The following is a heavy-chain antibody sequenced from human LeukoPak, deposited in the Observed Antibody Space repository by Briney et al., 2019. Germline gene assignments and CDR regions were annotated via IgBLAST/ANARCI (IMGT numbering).Heavy chain of an antibody. CDR1: GGSISSYC. CDR2: IYYSGST. Sequence: SETLSLTCTVSGGSISSYCWSWIRQPPGKGLEWIGYIYYSGSTNYNPSLKSRVTISVDTSKNQFSLKLSSVTAADTAVYYCARDCSGASCYDYWGQGTLVTVSS. V-gene: IGHV4-59*01. J-gene: IGHJ4*02. D-gene: IGHD2-15*01. CDR3: ARDCSGASCYDY.